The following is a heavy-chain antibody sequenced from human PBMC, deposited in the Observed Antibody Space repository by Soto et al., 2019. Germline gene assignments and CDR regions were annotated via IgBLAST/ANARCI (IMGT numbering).Heavy chain of an antibody. Sequence: GGSLRLSCAASGFTFSSYGMHWVRQAPGKGLEWVAVISYDGSNKYYADSVKGRFTISRDNSKNTLYLQMNSLRAEDTAVYYCAKDGWSYDSSGYYDYWGQGTLVTVSS. V-gene: IGHV3-30*18. CDR3: AKDGWSYDSSGYYDY. CDR1: GFTFSSYG. J-gene: IGHJ4*02. D-gene: IGHD3-22*01. CDR2: ISYDGSNK.